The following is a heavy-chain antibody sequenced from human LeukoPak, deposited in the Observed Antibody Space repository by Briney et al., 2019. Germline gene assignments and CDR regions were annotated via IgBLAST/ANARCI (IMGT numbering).Heavy chain of an antibody. J-gene: IGHJ4*02. D-gene: IGHD6-19*01. CDR1: GGSFSGYY. V-gene: IGHV4-34*01. Sequence: SETLSLTCAVYGGSFSGYYWSWIRQPPVKGLEWIGEINHSGSTNYNPSLKSRVTISVDTSKNQFSLKLSSVTAADTAVYYCARGKEGRYSSGWYDLWGQGTLVTVSS. CDR3: ARGKEGRYSSGWYDL. CDR2: INHSGST.